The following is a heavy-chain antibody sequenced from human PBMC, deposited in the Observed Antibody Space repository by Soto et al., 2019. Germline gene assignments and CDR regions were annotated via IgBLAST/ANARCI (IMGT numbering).Heavy chain of an antibody. CDR2: LNTYGNT. D-gene: IGHD1-7*01. J-gene: IGHJ5*01. V-gene: IGHV4-4*07. CDR1: VGSMSSYR. Sequence: SETLSLTCTVSVGSMSSYRWSWIRQPAGKGLEWIGRLNTYGNTHYNPSLKSRVTVSVDTSRNQFFLTLRSVTAADSAVYHCGRESGETWDYEASWGHGTPVT. CDR3: GRESGETWDYEAS.